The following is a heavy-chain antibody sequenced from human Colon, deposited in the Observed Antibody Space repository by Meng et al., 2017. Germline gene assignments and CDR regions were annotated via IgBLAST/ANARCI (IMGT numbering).Heavy chain of an antibody. J-gene: IGHJ4*02. Sequence: GESLKISCAASGFTFSSYWMGWVRQAPGKGLEWVANIKQDGSGKYYVDSVKGRFTISRDNAKNSLYLQMNSLRAEDTAVYYCAGGRGSSWYFSGFDYWGQGTLVTVSS. CDR3: AGGRGSSWYFSGFDY. V-gene: IGHV3-7*01. CDR1: GFTFSSYW. CDR2: IKQDGSGK. D-gene: IGHD6-13*01.